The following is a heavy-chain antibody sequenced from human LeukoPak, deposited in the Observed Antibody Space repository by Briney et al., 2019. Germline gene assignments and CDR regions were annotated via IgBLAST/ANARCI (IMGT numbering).Heavy chain of an antibody. Sequence: GGSLRLSCAASGFTFSTYWMHWVRQAPGKGLVWVSRINGDGSSPTYADSVKGRFTISRDNAKNTLYLQMNSLRAEDTAMYYCARDVYDILTGYPYWGQGTLVTVSS. CDR2: INGDGSSP. V-gene: IGHV3-74*03. CDR1: GFTFSTYW. D-gene: IGHD3-9*01. J-gene: IGHJ4*02. CDR3: ARDVYDILTGYPY.